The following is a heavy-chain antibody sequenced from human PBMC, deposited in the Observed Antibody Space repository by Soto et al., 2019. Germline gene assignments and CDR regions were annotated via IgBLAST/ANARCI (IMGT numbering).Heavy chain of an antibody. V-gene: IGHV3-30-3*01. CDR3: ASPSQYYYYYGMDV. CDR2: ISYDGSNK. Sequence: PGGSLRLSCAASGFTFSSYAMHWVRQAPGKGLEWVAVISYDGSNKYYADSVKGRFTISRDNSKNTLYLQMNSLRAEDTAVYYWASPSQYYYYYGMDVWGQGTTVTVSS. J-gene: IGHJ6*02. CDR1: GFTFSSYA.